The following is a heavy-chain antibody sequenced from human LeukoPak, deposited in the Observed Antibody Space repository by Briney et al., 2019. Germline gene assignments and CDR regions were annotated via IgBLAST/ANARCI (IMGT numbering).Heavy chain of an antibody. J-gene: IGHJ2*01. CDR3: AKMYSSTWSDWYFDL. Sequence: GGSLRLTCVASGFTFSIHAMSWVRQAPGQGLEWVSSISSTGGSTYYAEAVKGRFTISRDNSKNTLFLQMNSLRAEDPAVYYCAKMYSSTWSDWYFDLWGRGTLVTVSS. D-gene: IGHD6-13*01. V-gene: IGHV3-23*01. CDR2: ISSTGGST. CDR1: GFTFSIHA.